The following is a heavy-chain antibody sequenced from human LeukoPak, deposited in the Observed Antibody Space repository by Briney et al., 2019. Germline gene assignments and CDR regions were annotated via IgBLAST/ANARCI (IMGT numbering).Heavy chain of an antibody. CDR1: GGSIRSSNYS. D-gene: IGHD2-15*01. V-gene: IGHV4-39*07. CDR2: INHSGST. CDR3: ARGVRGYCSGGSCYSFSL. Sequence: SETLSLTCTVSGGSIRSSNYSWSWIRQPPGKGLEWIGEINHSGSTNYNPSLKSRVTISVDTSKNQFSLKLSSVTAADTAVYYCARGVRGYCSGGSCYSFSLWGQGTLVTVSS. J-gene: IGHJ4*02.